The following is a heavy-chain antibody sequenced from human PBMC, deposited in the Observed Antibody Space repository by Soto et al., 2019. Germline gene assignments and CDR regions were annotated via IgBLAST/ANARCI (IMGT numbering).Heavy chain of an antibody. Sequence: GGSLRLSCAASGFTVSSNYMSWVRQAPGKGLEWVSVIYSGGSTYYADSVKGRFTISRDNSKNTLYLQMNSLRAEDTAVYYCARNYDILTGYWGFDPWGQGTLVTVSS. CDR1: GFTVSSNY. J-gene: IGHJ5*02. CDR3: ARNYDILTGYWGFDP. CDR2: IYSGGST. V-gene: IGHV3-53*01. D-gene: IGHD3-9*01.